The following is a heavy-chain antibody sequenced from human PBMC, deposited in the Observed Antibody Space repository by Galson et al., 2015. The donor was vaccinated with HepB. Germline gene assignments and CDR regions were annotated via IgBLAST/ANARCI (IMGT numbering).Heavy chain of an antibody. CDR3: ARGIDCSSTSCYRFYYYYGMDV. Sequence: SLRLSCAASGFTFSSYAMHWVRQAPGKGLEWVAVISYDGSNKYYADSVKGRFTISRDNSKNPLYLQMNSLRAEDTAVYYCARGIDCSSTSCYRFYYYYGMDVWGQGTTVTVSS. V-gene: IGHV3-30-3*01. CDR1: GFTFSSYA. D-gene: IGHD2-2*02. J-gene: IGHJ6*02. CDR2: ISYDGSNK.